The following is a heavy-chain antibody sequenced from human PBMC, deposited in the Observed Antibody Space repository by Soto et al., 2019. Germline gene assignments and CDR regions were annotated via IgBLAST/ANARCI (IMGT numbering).Heavy chain of an antibody. CDR2: ISGTGGST. D-gene: IGHD1-26*01. J-gene: IGHJ4*02. CDR1: GFIFSSYA. Sequence: GGSLRLSCATSGFIFSSYAMNWVRQAPGKGLEWVSAISGTGGSTYYADSVKGRFTISRDNSKNTLYLQMYSLKVEDTAVYYCAKDERPGIVGPAYWGQGTLVTVSS. CDR3: AKDERPGIVGPAY. V-gene: IGHV3-23*01.